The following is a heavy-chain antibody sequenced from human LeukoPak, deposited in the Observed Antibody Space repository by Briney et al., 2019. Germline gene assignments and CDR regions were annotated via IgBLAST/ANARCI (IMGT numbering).Heavy chain of an antibody. V-gene: IGHV3-33*01. J-gene: IGHJ3*02. CDR3: ARTYSSSWRDAFDI. Sequence: PGGSLRLSCAASGFTFSSYGMHGVRQAPGKALEWLAVIWYDGSNRYYADSVKGRFTISRDNSKTTLYLQMNSLRAEDTAVYYCARTYSSSWRDAFDIWGQGTMVTVSS. CDR2: IWYDGSNR. D-gene: IGHD6-13*01. CDR1: GFTFSSYG.